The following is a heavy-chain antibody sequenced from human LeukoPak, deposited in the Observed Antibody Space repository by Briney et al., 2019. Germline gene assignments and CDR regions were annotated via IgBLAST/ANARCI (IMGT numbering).Heavy chain of an antibody. CDR1: GGSFSGYY. CDR3: ARDHHTYYYGSGSYFDWFDP. Sequence: SETLSLTCAVYGGSFSGYYWSWIRQPPGKGLEWIGEINHSGSTNYNPSLKSRVTISVDTSKNQFSLKLSSVTAADTAVYYCARDHHTYYYGSGSYFDWFDPWGQGTLVTVSS. CDR2: INHSGST. V-gene: IGHV4-34*01. J-gene: IGHJ5*02. D-gene: IGHD3-10*01.